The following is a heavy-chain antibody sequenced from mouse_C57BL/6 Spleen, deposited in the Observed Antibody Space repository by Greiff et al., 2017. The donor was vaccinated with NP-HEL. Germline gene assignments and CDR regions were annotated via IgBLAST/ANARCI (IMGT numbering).Heavy chain of an antibody. Sequence: EVQLVESGGDLVKPGGSLKLSCAASGFTFSSYGMSWVRQTPDKRLEWVATISSGGSYTYYPDSVKGRFTISRDNAKNTLYLQMSSLKSEDTAMYYCARHLSTTGYYFDYWGQGTTLTVSS. V-gene: IGHV5-6*01. CDR2: ISSGGSYT. J-gene: IGHJ2*01. CDR1: GFTFSSYG. D-gene: IGHD1-1*01. CDR3: ARHLSTTGYYFDY.